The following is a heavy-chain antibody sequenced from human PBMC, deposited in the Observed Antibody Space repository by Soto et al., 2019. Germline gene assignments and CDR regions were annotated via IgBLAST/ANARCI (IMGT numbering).Heavy chain of an antibody. CDR1: GGSFSGYY. D-gene: IGHD2-15*01. V-gene: IGHV4-34*01. CDR2: INHSGST. CDR3: ARAIYCCGGSCYSKYYYYYGMDV. J-gene: IGHJ6*02. Sequence: PSETLSLTCAVYGGSFSGYYWSWIRQPPGKGLEWIGEINHSGSTNYNPSLKSRVTISVDTSKNQFSLKLSSVTAADTAVYYCARAIYCCGGSCYSKYYYYYGMDVWGQGTTVTVSS.